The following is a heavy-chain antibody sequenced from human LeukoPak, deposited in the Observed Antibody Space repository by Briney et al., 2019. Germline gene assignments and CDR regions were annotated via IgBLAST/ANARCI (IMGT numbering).Heavy chain of an antibody. CDR3: ARGKEMTAVAGYYSFDY. Sequence: PSETLSLTCTVSGGSISGHYWTWIRQPAGRGLEWIGRIYSSGSTYYNPSLMSRVTISLDTSNNQFSLRVTSVTAADTAVYYCARGKEMTAVAGYYSFDYWGQGTLVTVSS. V-gene: IGHV4-4*07. D-gene: IGHD6-19*01. CDR1: GGSISGHY. J-gene: IGHJ4*02. CDR2: IYSSGST.